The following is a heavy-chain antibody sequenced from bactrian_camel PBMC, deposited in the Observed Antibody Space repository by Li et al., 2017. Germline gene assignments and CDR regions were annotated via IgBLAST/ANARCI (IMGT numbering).Heavy chain of an antibody. V-gene: IGHV3S9*01. Sequence: HVQLVESGGGSAEAGGSLTLSCAASGHTVADNCWAWVRQAPGKDREGVSYLYRDSTYYDDSVSGRFTIYQDNVKKTAYLQMTSLKPEDTAMYYCAAAPICPMKMATNERLYRYWGQGTQVTVS. D-gene: IGHD1*01. J-gene: IGHJ4*01. CDR1: GHTVADNC. CDR2: LYRDST. CDR3: AAAPICPMKMATNERLYRY.